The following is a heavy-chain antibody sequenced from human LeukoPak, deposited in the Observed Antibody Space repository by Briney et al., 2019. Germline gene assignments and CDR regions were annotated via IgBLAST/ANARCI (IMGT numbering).Heavy chain of an antibody. V-gene: IGHV4-30-4*01. D-gene: IGHD3-10*01. Sequence: SESLSLACTVSGGSISSGDYYWSWIRQPPGKGLEWIGYIYYSGSTYYNPSLKSRLTISVDTSKNQFSLKLSSVTAADTAVYYCARDPVLLWFGEVLWGQGTVVPVSS. CDR3: ARDPVLLWFGEVL. J-gene: IGHJ1*01. CDR1: GGSISSGDYY. CDR2: IYYSGST.